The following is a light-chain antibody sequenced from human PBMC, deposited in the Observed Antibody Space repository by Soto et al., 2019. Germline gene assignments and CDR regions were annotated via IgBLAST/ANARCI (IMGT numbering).Light chain of an antibody. J-gene: IGKJ2*01. CDR1: QSISSY. CDR2: AAS. V-gene: IGKV1-39*01. CDR3: QQSYSTPPMYT. Sequence: DVQMTQSPSCLSATIRDRVTITCRASQSISSYLNWYQQKPGKAPKLLIYAASSLQSGVPSRFSGSGSGTDFTLTISSLQPEDFATYYCQQSYSTPPMYTFGQVTKVDVK.